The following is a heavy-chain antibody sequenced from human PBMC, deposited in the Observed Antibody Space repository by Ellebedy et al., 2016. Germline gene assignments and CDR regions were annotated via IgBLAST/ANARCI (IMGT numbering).Heavy chain of an antibody. CDR1: GFTFGDYA. J-gene: IGHJ6*02. CDR3: TRDPSIVVVVAATGYGMDV. CDR2: IRSKAYGGTT. V-gene: IGHV3-49*03. D-gene: IGHD2-15*01. Sequence: GGSLRLSCTASGFTFGDYAMSWFLQAPGKGLEWVGFIRSKAYGGTTEYAASVKGRFTISRDDSKSIAYLQMNSLKTEDTDVYYCTRDPSIVVVVAATGYGMDVWGQGTTVTVSS.